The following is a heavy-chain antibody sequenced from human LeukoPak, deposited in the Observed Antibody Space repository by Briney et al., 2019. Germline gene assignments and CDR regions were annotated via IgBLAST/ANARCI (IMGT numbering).Heavy chain of an antibody. D-gene: IGHD6-19*01. CDR3: TRAGDSSGWFDY. CDR2: INPNSGGT. J-gene: IGHJ4*02. V-gene: IGHV1-2*06. Sequence: ASVKVSCKASGYTFTGYYMHWVRQAPGQGLEWMGRINPNSGGTNYAQKFQGRVTMTRVTSISTAYMELSRPRSDDTAVYYCTRAGDSSGWFDYWGQGTLVTVFS. CDR1: GYTFTGYY.